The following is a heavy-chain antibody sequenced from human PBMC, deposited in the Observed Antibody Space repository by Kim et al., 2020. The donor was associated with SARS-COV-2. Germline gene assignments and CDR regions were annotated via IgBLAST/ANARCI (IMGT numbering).Heavy chain of an antibody. J-gene: IGHJ4*02. Sequence: SETLSLTCSVSGGSIRSGVKFWTWIRQHPAKGLEWIVYIPYSGNSHYSPSLRSRVSISLQTSENQFSLELTSVTAADTAVYYCARGVLLDYWGRGILVTVST. CDR1: GGSIRSGVKF. CDR3: ARGVLLDY. CDR2: IPYSGNS. V-gene: IGHV4-31*03.